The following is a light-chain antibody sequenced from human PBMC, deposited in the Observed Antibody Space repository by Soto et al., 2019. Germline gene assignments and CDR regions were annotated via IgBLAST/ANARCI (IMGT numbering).Light chain of an antibody. Sequence: IQLTQSPSPMSASVSDIVTITCRASQGISSFLAWYQQKPGKAPNLLIYAASSLQSGVPSRFSGSGSGTDFTLTISSLQPEDFATYYCQQSYSTPKTFGQGTKVDIK. J-gene: IGKJ1*01. CDR3: QQSYSTPKT. CDR2: AAS. CDR1: QGISSF. V-gene: IGKV1-39*01.